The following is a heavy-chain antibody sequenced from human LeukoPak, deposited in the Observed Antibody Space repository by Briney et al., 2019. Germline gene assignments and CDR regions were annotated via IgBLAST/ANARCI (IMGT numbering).Heavy chain of an antibody. V-gene: IGHV4-59*01. CDR2: IYYSGST. J-gene: IGHJ4*02. CDR3: ARGSLGYCTNGVCYYDY. CDR1: GGSISSYY. D-gene: IGHD2-8*01. Sequence: SETLSLTCTVAGGSISSYYWSWIRQPPGKGLEWIGYIYYSGSTNYNPSLKSRVTISVDTSKNQFSLKLSSVTAADTAVYYCARGSLGYCTNGVCYYDYWGQGTLVTVSS.